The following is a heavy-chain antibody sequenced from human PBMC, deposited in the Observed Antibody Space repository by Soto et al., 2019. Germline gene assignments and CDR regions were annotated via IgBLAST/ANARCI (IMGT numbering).Heavy chain of an antibody. CDR2: IYYSGST. Sequence: SETLSLTCTVSGGSIGSYYWSWIRQPPGKGLEWIGYIYYSGSTNYNPSLKSRVTISVDTSKNQFSLKLSSVTAADTAVYYCARISGYDYVWGQGTLVTVSS. J-gene: IGHJ4*02. V-gene: IGHV4-59*01. CDR3: ARISGYDYV. D-gene: IGHD5-12*01. CDR1: GGSIGSYY.